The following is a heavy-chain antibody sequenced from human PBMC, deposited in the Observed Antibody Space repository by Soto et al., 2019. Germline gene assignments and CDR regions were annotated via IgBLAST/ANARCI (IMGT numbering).Heavy chain of an antibody. V-gene: IGHV1-69*12. CDR3: ARDTSWGEAVTPGFDY. Sequence: QVQLVQSGAEVKKPGSSVKVSCKASGGTFSSYAISWVRQAPGQGLEWMGGIIPIFGTANYAQKFQGRVKSPADESTSTAYMELGSLRSEDTAVYYCARDTSWGEAVTPGFDYWGQGTLVTVSS. CDR1: GGTFSSYA. J-gene: IGHJ4*02. D-gene: IGHD3-16*01. CDR2: IIPIFGTA.